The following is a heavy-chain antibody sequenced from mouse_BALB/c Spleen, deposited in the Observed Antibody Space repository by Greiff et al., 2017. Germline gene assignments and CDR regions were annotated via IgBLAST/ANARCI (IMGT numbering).Heavy chain of an antibody. CDR2: INSNSGST. V-gene: IGHV5-6-3*01. CDR3: ASLYRPFAY. Sequence: DVQLQESGGGLVQPGGSLKLSCAASGFTFSSYGMSWVRQTPDKRLELVATINSNSGSTYYPDSVKGRFTISRDNAKNTLYLQMSSLKSEDTAMYYCASLYRPFAYWGQGTLVTVSA. J-gene: IGHJ3*01. D-gene: IGHD2-14*01. CDR1: GFTFSSYG.